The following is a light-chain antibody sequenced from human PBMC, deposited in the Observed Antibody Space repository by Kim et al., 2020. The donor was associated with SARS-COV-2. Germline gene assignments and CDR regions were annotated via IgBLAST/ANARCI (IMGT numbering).Light chain of an antibody. CDR2: WAS. J-gene: IGKJ2*03. V-gene: IGKV4-1*01. Sequence: SATLNCNSSQTVLYNSNNKNYVAWYQQKPGQAPKLLIYWASIRESGVSDRFSGSGSETDFTLTISSLQAEDVAVYYCQQYYSTPPSFGQGTKLEI. CDR1: QTVLYNSNNKNY. CDR3: QQYYSTPPS.